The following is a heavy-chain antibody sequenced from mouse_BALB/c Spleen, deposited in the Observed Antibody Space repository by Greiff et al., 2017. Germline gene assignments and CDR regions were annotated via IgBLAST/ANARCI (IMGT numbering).Heavy chain of an antibody. CDR1: GYSITSGYY. CDR2: ISYDGSN. CDR3: GAYYRYDGYYAMDY. Sequence: EVKLQESGPGLVKPSQSLSLTCSVTGYSITSGYYWTWIRQFPGNQLEWMGYISYDGSNNYNPSLKNRISITRDTSKNQFFLKLNSVTTEDTATYYCGAYYRYDGYYAMDYWGQGTSVTVSS. J-gene: IGHJ4*01. D-gene: IGHD2-14*01. V-gene: IGHV3-6*02.